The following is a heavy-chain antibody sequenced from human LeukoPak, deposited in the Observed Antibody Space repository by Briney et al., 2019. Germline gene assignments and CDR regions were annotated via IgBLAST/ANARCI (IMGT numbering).Heavy chain of an antibody. Sequence: SETLSLTCTVSGGSISSYYWSWIRQPPGKGLEWMGYIYYSGSTNYNPSLKSRVTISVDTSKNQFSLKLSSVTAADTAVYYCARGRGSSSPWGYFDYWGQGTLVTVSS. J-gene: IGHJ4*02. CDR1: GGSISSYY. CDR3: ARGRGSSSPWGYFDY. D-gene: IGHD6-13*01. CDR2: IYYSGST. V-gene: IGHV4-59*08.